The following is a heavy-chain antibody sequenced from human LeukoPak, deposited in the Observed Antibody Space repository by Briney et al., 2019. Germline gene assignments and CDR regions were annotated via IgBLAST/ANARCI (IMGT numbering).Heavy chain of an antibody. CDR1: GFTFSGYW. CDR3: AMIEQVVSNVEGGY. D-gene: IGHD6-6*01. J-gene: IGHJ4*02. CDR2: IKQDGGER. Sequence: GGSLRLSCAASGFTFSGYWMSWVRQAPGKGLEWVAHIKQDGGERYYVDSVKGRFTISRDNAKNSLYLQMNSLRAEDTAVYFCAMIEQVVSNVEGGYWGQGTLVTVSS. V-gene: IGHV3-7*01.